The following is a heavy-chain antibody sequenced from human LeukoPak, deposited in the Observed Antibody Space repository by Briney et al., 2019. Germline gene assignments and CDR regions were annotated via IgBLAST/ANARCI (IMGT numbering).Heavy chain of an antibody. CDR1: GYTFTSYG. J-gene: IGHJ4*02. V-gene: IGHV1-18*01. CDR3: ASSVATIFWVY. Sequence: EASVKVSCKASGYTFTSYGISWVRQAPGQGLEWMGWISAYNGNTNYAQKLQGRVTMTTDTSTSTAYMELRSLRSDDTAVYYCASSVATIFWVYWGQGTLVTVSS. CDR2: ISAYNGNT. D-gene: IGHD5-12*01.